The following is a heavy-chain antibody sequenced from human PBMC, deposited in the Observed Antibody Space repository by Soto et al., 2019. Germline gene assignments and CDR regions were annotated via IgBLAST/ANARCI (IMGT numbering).Heavy chain of an antibody. D-gene: IGHD3-22*01. J-gene: IGHJ4*02. V-gene: IGHV1-69*13. CDR3: ARTLLPYYDSSGYYGTLCY. CDR1: GGTFSSYA. Sequence: SVKVSCKASGGTFSSYAISWVRQAPGQWLEWMGGIIPIFGTANYAQKFQGRVTITADESTSTAYMELSSLRSEDTAVYYCARTLLPYYDSSGYYGTLCYWGQGTLVTVSS. CDR2: IIPIFGTA.